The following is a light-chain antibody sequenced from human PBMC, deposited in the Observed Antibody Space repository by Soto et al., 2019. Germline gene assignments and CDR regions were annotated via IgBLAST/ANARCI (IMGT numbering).Light chain of an antibody. CDR1: QSITTW. V-gene: IGKV1-5*01. J-gene: IGKJ1*01. Sequence: DSQMTQSPSTGSAYVGDSVTITFRCSQSITTWLAWYQQRPGKAPKLLIYDVSSLQSGVPSRFTGSGSGTEFTLTISSLQPDDFANHYCQHYKMYSPWTFGQGTKVDIK. CDR2: DVS. CDR3: QHYKMYSPWT.